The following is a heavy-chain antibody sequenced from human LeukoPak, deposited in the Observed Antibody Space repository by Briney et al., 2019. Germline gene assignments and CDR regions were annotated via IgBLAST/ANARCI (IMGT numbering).Heavy chain of an antibody. CDR1: GFTFSNYA. D-gene: IGHD1-26*01. CDR2: TYSDGTT. V-gene: IGHV3-23*03. Sequence: EESLRLSCAASGFTFSNYAMSWVRQAPGKGLEWVSVTYSDGTTYYADSVKGRFTISRDNSKNTLDLQMNSLRADDTATYYCAKEKRNLRGARDAFDIWGQGTLVTVSA. J-gene: IGHJ3*02. CDR3: AKEKRNLRGARDAFDI.